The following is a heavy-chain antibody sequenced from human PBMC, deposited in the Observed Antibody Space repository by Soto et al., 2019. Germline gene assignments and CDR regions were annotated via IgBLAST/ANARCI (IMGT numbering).Heavy chain of an antibody. Sequence: LGQSPKIAGKGSGYCSAAYWITWVLQKPGKGLEWMGRIDPSDSQTYYSPSFRGHVTISATKSITTVFLQWSSLRASDTAMYYCARQIYDSDTGPNFQYYFDTWCQGTPVTVS. J-gene: IGHJ4*02. V-gene: IGHV5-10-1*01. CDR3: ARQIYDSDTGPNFQYYFDT. CDR2: IDPSDSQT. D-gene: IGHD3-22*01. CDR1: GYCSAAYW.